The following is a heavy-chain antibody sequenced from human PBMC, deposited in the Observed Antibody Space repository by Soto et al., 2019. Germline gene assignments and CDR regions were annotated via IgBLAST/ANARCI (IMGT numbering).Heavy chain of an antibody. J-gene: IGHJ4*02. CDR3: ARDQVGATGDY. V-gene: IGHV1-18*01. CDR2: ISAYNGNR. D-gene: IGHD1-26*01. CDR1: GYTFTSYG. Sequence: QIQLVQSGAEVKKPGASVKVSCKASGYTFTSYGISWVRQAPGQGLEWMGWISAYNGNRNYAQKVQGRVTMTTDTSTNTDYMELRSLRSDDTAVYCCARDQVGATGDYWGQGTLVNVSS.